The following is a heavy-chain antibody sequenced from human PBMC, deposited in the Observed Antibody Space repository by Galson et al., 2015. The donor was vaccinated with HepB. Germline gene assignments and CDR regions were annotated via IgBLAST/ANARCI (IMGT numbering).Heavy chain of an antibody. CDR1: GYTFTSYG. Sequence: SVKVSCKASGYTFTSYGISWVRQAPGQGLEWMGWISAYNGNTNYAQKLQGRVTMTTDTSTSTAYMELRSLRSDDTAVYYCARDRQWLTYYYYGMDVWGQGTRSPSP. CDR3: ARDRQWLTYYYYGMDV. CDR2: ISAYNGNT. J-gene: IGHJ6*02. V-gene: IGHV1-18*04. D-gene: IGHD6-19*01.